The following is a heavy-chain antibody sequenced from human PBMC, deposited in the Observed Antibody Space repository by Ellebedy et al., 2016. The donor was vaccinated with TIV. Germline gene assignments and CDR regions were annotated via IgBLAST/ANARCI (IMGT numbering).Heavy chain of an antibody. J-gene: IGHJ4*02. D-gene: IGHD5-18*01. CDR2: IVGSGA. CDR1: GFTFGTCA. V-gene: IGHV3-23*01. Sequence: PGGSLRLSCVASGFTFGTCAMSWVRQSPGKGLEWVSGIVGSGAQKYADSVKGRFTISRDNSKGTVDLQMNSLRVEDTAVYFCAKDRTPGDGYWVFDDWGQGTLVTVSS. CDR3: AKDRTPGDGYWVFDD.